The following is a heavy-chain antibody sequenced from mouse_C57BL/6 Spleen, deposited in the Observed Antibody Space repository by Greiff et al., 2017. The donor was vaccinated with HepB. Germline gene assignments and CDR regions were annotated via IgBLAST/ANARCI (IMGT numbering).Heavy chain of an antibody. D-gene: IGHD1-1*01. CDR1: GYTFTDYN. J-gene: IGHJ1*03. V-gene: IGHV1-18*01. Sequence: EVQLQQSGPELVKPGASVKIPCKASGYTFTDYNMDWVKQSHGKSLEWIGDINPNNGGTSYNQKFKGKATLTVDKSSSTAYMELRSLTSEDTAVYYGARSPSCYGSSYKYFDVWGTGTTVTVSS. CDR2: INPNNGGT. CDR3: ARSPSCYGSSYKYFDV.